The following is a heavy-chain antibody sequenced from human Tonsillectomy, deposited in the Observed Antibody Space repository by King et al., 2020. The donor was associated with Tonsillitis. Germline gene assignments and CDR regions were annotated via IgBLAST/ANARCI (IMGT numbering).Heavy chain of an antibody. J-gene: IGHJ4*01. CDR3: ARGGGGFDY. CDR2: INPNSDAI. D-gene: IGHD3-10*01. Sequence: VQLVESGAEVKKPGASVKVSCKASGYTFTGYYIHWVRQAPGQGLEWRGWINPNSDAISYAQNFQGRVTMTRDTSISTDYMELSSRGSDDTALYYCARGGGGFDYWGHGTLVTVSS. V-gene: IGHV1-2*02. CDR1: GYTFTGYY.